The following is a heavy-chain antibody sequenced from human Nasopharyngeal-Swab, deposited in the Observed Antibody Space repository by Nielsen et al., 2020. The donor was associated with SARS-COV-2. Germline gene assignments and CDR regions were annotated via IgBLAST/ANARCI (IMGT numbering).Heavy chain of an antibody. D-gene: IGHD6-19*01. CDR3: ASLYSSGWPRPGY. V-gene: IGHV4-4*02. J-gene: IGHJ4*02. Sequence: VRQAPGKGLEWIGEIYHSGSTNYNPSLKSRVTISVDKSKNQFSLKLSSVTAADTAVYYCASLYSSGWPRPGYWGQGTLVTV. CDR2: IYHSGST.